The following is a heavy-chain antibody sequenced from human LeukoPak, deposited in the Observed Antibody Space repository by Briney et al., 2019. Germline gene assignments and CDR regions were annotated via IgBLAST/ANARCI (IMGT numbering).Heavy chain of an antibody. V-gene: IGHV3-7*01. CDR2: INQDGSEN. CDR1: GFTSSSYW. D-gene: IGHD6-13*01. CDR3: VRAGGSSWSDF. Sequence: GGSLRLSCAASGFTSSSYWMSWVRQSPVKGLEWVANINQDGSENHYVDSVKGRFTISRDNAKNSVFVQMNGLRVEDTAVYYCVRAGGSSWSDFWGQGTLVTVSS. J-gene: IGHJ4*02.